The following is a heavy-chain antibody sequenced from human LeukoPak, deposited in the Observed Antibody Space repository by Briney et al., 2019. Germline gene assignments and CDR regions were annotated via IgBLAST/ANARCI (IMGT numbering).Heavy chain of an antibody. Sequence: SETLSLTCTVSAYSISSGYYWGWIRQPPGKGLEWIGYIYHSGSTYYNPSLKSRVTISVDRSKNQFSLKLSSVTAADTAVYYCARETGSGRIDWGQGTLVTVSS. V-gene: IGHV4-38-2*02. CDR3: ARETGSGRID. CDR2: IYHSGST. J-gene: IGHJ4*02. CDR1: AYSISSGYY. D-gene: IGHD3-10*01.